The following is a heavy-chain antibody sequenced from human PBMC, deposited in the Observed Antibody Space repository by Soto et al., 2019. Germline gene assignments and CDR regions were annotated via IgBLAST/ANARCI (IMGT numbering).Heavy chain of an antibody. CDR1: GFTFSSYA. CDR2: ISYDGSNK. D-gene: IGHD4-4*01. J-gene: IGHJ2*01. Sequence: PGGSLRLSCAASGFTFSSYAMHWVRQAPGKGLEWVAVISYDGSNKYYADSVKGRFTISRDNSKNTLYLQMNSLRAEDTDVYYCARPLWRDDYNWGYFDLWGRGTLVTVSS. CDR3: ARPLWRDDYNWGYFDL. V-gene: IGHV3-30-3*01.